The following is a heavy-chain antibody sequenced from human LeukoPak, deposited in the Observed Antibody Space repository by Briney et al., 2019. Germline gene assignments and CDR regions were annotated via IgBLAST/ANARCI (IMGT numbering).Heavy chain of an antibody. CDR1: VWSLSCYY. D-gene: IGHD2-2*01. J-gene: IGHJ5*02. Sequence: PSETLSLTCAVNVWSLSCYYWNWIGQPPGKGLEWIGEINHSGSTNYNPSLKSRVTISVDTSKNQYSLKRGSVTAADTAVYYCARVRYSTSNSCAWGQGTLVTVSS. V-gene: IGHV4-34*01. CDR3: ARVRYSTSNSCA. CDR2: INHSGST.